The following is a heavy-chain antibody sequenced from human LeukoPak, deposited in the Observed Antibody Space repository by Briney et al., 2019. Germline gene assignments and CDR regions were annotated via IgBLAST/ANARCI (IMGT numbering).Heavy chain of an antibody. Sequence: SETLSLTCTVSGGSISSSTYYWGWIRQPPGKGLEWIASMYYSGSTHYNPSLKGRVTISVDTSKNLFSLKLSSVTAADTAVYYCARQQYYYDSSGYYYYYYMGVWGKGTTVTISS. CDR2: MYYSGST. CDR1: GGSISSSTYY. D-gene: IGHD3-22*01. J-gene: IGHJ6*03. CDR3: ARQQYYYDSSGYYYYYYMGV. V-gene: IGHV4-39*01.